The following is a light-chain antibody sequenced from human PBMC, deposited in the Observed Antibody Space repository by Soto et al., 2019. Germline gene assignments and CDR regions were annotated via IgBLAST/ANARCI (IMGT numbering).Light chain of an antibody. CDR2: DVS. CDR1: SSDVGAYNF. V-gene: IGLV2-14*01. CDR3: TSYTTTAVL. J-gene: IGLJ3*02. Sequence: QSVLTQPASVSGSPGQSITISCTGTSSDVGAYNFVAWYQQYPGKAPKLMIYDVSNRPSGVSNRFSGSKSDSTASLTISGLQAEDEADYFCTSYTTTAVLFGGGTKLTVL.